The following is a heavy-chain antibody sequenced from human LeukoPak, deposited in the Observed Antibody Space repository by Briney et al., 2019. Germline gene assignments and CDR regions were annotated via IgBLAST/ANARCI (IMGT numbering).Heavy chain of an antibody. J-gene: IGHJ6*03. V-gene: IGHV4-59*01. CDR2: IYYTGST. CDR1: GGSISNYY. Sequence: SETLSLTCTVSGGSISNYYWNWIRQPPGKGLEWIGYIYYTGSTNYNPSLKSRVTMSVDTSKNQFSLNLKSVTPEDTAVYYCARSRRYMDVWGKGTTVTVSS. CDR3: ARSRRYMDV.